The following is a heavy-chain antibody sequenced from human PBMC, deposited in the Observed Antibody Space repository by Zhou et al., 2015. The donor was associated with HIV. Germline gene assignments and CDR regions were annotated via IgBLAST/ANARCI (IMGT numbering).Heavy chain of an antibody. Sequence: QVQLVQSGAEVKKPGSSVKVSCKASGGTFSSYAISWVRQAPGQGLEWMGGIIPIFGTANYAQKFQGRVTITADESTSTAYMELSSLRSEDTAVYYCARSREMATIWNYYYGMDVWGQGTTVTVSS. D-gene: IGHD5-24*01. CDR1: GGTFSSYA. CDR2: IIPIFGTA. CDR3: ARSREMATIWNYYYGMDV. V-gene: IGHV1-69*01. J-gene: IGHJ6*02.